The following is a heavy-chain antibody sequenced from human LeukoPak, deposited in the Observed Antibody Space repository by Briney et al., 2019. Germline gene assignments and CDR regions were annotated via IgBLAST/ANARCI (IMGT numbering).Heavy chain of an antibody. V-gene: IGHV3-13*01. D-gene: IGHD3-10*01. J-gene: IGHJ4*02. CDR2: IGTAGDT. CDR3: ARARDLGELDY. CDR1: GFTFSSYD. Sequence: GGSLRLSCAASGFTFSSYDMHWVRQATGKGLEWVSAIGTAGDTYYPGSVTGRFTISRENAKNSLSLQMNSLRAGDTAVYYCARARDLGELDYWGQGTLVTVSS.